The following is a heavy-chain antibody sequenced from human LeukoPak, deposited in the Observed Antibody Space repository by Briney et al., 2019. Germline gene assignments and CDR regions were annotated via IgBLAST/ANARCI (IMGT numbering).Heavy chain of an antibody. Sequence: GRSLRLSCAASGFAFSSYAMHWVRQAPGKGLEWVAVISYDGSNKYYADSVKGRFTISRDNSKNTLYLQMNSLRAEDTAVYYCARAEGYFDWLFNLNFDYWGQGTLVTVSS. CDR2: ISYDGSNK. V-gene: IGHV3-30-3*01. CDR1: GFAFSSYA. D-gene: IGHD3-9*01. CDR3: ARAEGYFDWLFNLNFDY. J-gene: IGHJ4*02.